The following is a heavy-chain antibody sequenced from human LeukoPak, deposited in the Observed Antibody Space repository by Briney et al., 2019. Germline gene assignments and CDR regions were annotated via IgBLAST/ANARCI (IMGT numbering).Heavy chain of an antibody. CDR1: GGSISSYY. D-gene: IGHD4-17*01. J-gene: IGHJ6*02. V-gene: IGHV4-4*07. CDR2: IYTSGST. Sequence: PSETLSLTCTVSGGSISSYYWSWIRQHAGKGLEWIGCIYTSGSTNYNPSLKSRVTMSVDTSKNQFSLKLSSVTAADTAVYYCARGQTVTTEVEYYYYYGMDVWGQGTTVTVSS. CDR3: ARGQTVTTEVEYYYYYGMDV.